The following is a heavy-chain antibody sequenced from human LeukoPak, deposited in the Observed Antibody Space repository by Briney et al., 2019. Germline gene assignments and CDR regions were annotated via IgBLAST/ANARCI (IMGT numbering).Heavy chain of an antibody. CDR2: ISYDGSNK. D-gene: IGHD4-23*01. Sequence: GRSLRLSCAASGFTFSSYAMHWVRQAPGKGLEWVAVISYDGSNKYYADSVKGRITISRDNSKNTLYVQMNSLRAEDTAVYYCARGVYGGNSRDYWGQGTLVTVSS. CDR1: GFTFSSYA. J-gene: IGHJ4*02. CDR3: ARGVYGGNSRDY. V-gene: IGHV3-30-3*01.